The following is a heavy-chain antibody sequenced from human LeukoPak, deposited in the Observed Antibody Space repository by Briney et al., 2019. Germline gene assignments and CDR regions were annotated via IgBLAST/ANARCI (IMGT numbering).Heavy chain of an antibody. Sequence: PSETLSLTCSVSGGSISSYYWSWIRQPPGKGLEWFGYIYYSGSTNYKSPLKSRVTMSGDTSKNQLSLELRSVTAADTAVYYCARHAESGYDRFDLWGQGTLVTVSS. J-gene: IGHJ5*02. CDR3: ARHAESGYDRFDL. V-gene: IGHV4-59*08. D-gene: IGHD5-12*01. CDR2: IYYSGST. CDR1: GGSISSYY.